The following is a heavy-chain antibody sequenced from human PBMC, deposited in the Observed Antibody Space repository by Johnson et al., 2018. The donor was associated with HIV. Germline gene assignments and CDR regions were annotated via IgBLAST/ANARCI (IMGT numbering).Heavy chain of an antibody. V-gene: IGHV3-30-3*01. J-gene: IGHJ3*01. Sequence: QVQLVESGGGVVQPGRSLRLSCAASGFTFSSYAMHWVRQPPGKGLEWVAVISYGGNKQYYVDSVEVRFTLSRDNSKDTLYLQMNNLTTEDTAVYSCARDFGLGELSYETVDAFDFWGPGTLVTVSS. D-gene: IGHD3-16*02. CDR1: GFTFSSYA. CDR3: ARDFGLGELSYETVDAFDF. CDR2: ISYGGNKQ.